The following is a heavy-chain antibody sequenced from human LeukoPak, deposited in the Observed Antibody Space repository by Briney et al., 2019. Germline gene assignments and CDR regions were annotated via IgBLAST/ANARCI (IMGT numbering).Heavy chain of an antibody. V-gene: IGHV3-23*01. Sequence: GGSLRLSCAASGLTFSSYAMTWVRQAPGKGLEWVSAISGSTGSTYYADSVKGRFTISRDNSKNTLYLQMNSLRAEDTGIYYCAKTKVPSYYGSGSYVDYWGQGTLVTVSS. CDR2: ISGSTGST. J-gene: IGHJ4*02. D-gene: IGHD3-10*01. CDR1: GLTFSSYA. CDR3: AKTKVPSYYGSGSYVDY.